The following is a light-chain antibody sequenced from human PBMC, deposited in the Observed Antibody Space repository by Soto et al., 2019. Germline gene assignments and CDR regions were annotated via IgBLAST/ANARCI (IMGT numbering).Light chain of an antibody. CDR2: ATS. J-gene: IGKJ4*01. V-gene: IGKV1-9*01. CDR1: QAIGSF. CDR3: QELKNFPLT. Sequence: DLQLTQSPSFLSASVGDRVTITCRASQAIGSFLAWYQQKPGKAPKLLISATSTVQSGVPSRFSGSGSGTEFTLTISSLQPEDFATYYCQELKNFPLTFGGGSKVEI.